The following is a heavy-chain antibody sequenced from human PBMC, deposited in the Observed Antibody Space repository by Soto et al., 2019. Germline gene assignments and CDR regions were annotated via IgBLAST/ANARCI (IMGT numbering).Heavy chain of an antibody. Sequence: EVPLVESGGGLVQPGGSLRLSCAASGFTFSSYWMHWVRQAPGKGLVWVSRINSDGSSTSYADSVKGRFTISRDNAKNTLYLQMNSLRAEDTAVYYCARVLKAPRRDLWFDPWGQGTLVTVSS. V-gene: IGHV3-74*01. CDR1: GFTFSSYW. J-gene: IGHJ5*02. CDR3: ARVLKAPRRDLWFDP. D-gene: IGHD2-15*01. CDR2: INSDGSST.